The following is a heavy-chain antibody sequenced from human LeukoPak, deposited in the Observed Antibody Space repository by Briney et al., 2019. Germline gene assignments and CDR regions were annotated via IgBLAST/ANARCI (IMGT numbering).Heavy chain of an antibody. Sequence: GESLKISCKGSGYSFTSYWIGWVRQMPGKSPEWMGIIYPGDSDTRYSPSFQGQVTISADKSISTAYLQWSSLKASDTATYYCARLYCSSTSCYVGWFDPWGQGTLVTVSS. J-gene: IGHJ5*02. CDR2: IYPGDSDT. V-gene: IGHV5-51*01. CDR1: GYSFTSYW. D-gene: IGHD2-2*01. CDR3: ARLYCSSTSCYVGWFDP.